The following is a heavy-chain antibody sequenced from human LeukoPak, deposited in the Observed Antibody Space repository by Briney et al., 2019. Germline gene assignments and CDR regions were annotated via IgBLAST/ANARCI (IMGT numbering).Heavy chain of an antibody. Sequence: PGGSLRLSCATSGFTFSNYGMHWVRQAPGKGLEWVAVISFDGSNKFYSDSLKGRFTISRDNSKNTLHLQMESLRPDDTGVYYCAKANRGNEDVSEAGGGWFDPWGQGTLVTVSS. J-gene: IGHJ5*02. CDR3: AKANRGNEDVSEAGGGWFDP. V-gene: IGHV3-30*18. CDR2: ISFDGSNK. D-gene: IGHD3-16*01. CDR1: GFTFSNYG.